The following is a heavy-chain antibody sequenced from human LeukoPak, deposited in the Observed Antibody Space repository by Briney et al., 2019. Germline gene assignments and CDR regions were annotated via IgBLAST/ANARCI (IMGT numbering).Heavy chain of an antibody. CDR1: GFTFSSYA. Sequence: PGGSLRPSCAASGFTFSSYAMSWVRQAPGKGLEWVSAISGSGGSTYYADSVKGRFTISRDNSKNTLYLQMNSLRAEDTAVYYCAKGGDIVVVVAASYMDVWGKGTTVTVSS. CDR3: AKGGDIVVVVAASYMDV. CDR2: ISGSGGST. D-gene: IGHD2-15*01. J-gene: IGHJ6*03. V-gene: IGHV3-23*01.